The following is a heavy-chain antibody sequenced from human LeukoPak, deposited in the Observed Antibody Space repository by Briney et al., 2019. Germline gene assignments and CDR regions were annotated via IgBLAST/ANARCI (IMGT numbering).Heavy chain of an antibody. CDR1: GGSFSGYY. CDR2: INHSGST. Sequence: SETLSLTCAVYGGSFSGYYWSWIRQPPGKGLEWIGEINHSGSTNYNPSLKSRVTISVDTSKNQFSLKLSSVTAADTAVYYCARGKGLRYYYYSAMDVWGQGTTVTVSS. J-gene: IGHJ6*02. V-gene: IGHV4-34*01. D-gene: IGHD2-8*01. CDR3: ARGKGLRYYYYSAMDV.